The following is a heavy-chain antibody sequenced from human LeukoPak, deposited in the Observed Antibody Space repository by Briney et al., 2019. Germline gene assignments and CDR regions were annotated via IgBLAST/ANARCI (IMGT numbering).Heavy chain of an antibody. CDR1: GFTFDDYG. J-gene: IGHJ6*02. CDR3: ARDGEGYCSGGSCYNPYGMDV. D-gene: IGHD2-15*01. Sequence: GGSLRLSCAASGFTFDDYGMSWVRQAPGKGLEWVSGINWNGGSTGYADSVKGRFTISRDNAKNSLHLQMNSLRAEDTALYHCARDGEGYCSGGSCYNPYGMDVWGQGTTVTVSS. CDR2: INWNGGST. V-gene: IGHV3-20*01.